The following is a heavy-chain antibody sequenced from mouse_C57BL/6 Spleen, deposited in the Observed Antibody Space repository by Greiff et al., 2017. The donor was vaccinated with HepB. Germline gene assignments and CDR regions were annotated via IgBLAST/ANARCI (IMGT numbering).Heavy chain of an antibody. J-gene: IGHJ4*01. V-gene: IGHV1-52*01. CDR3: ARKLYYYGSSYDYAMDY. D-gene: IGHD1-1*01. Sequence: QVQLQQPGAELVRPGSSVKLSCKASGYTFTSYWMHWVKQRPIQGLEWIGNIDPSDSETHYNQKFKDKATLTVDKSSSTAYMQLSSLTSEDSAVYYGARKLYYYGSSYDYAMDYWGQGTSVTVSS. CDR2: IDPSDSET. CDR1: GYTFTSYW.